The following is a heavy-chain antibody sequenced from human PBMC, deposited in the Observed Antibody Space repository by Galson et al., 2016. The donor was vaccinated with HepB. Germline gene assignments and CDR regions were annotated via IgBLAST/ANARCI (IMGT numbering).Heavy chain of an antibody. CDR3: ARIRRDGTYSWFDA. D-gene: IGHD5-24*01. J-gene: IGHJ5*02. V-gene: IGHV3-7*01. CDR1: GFTFSNYW. Sequence: SLRLSCAASGFTFSNYWMTWVRQAPGKGLEWVANIKQDGSEQYFVDSVKGRFTISRDNAKNSLYLQMNNLRAEDTAVYYWARIRRDGTYSWFDAWGQGTLVTVSS. CDR2: IKQDGSEQ.